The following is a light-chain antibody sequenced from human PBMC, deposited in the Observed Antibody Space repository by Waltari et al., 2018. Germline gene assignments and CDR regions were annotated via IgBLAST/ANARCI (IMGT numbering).Light chain of an antibody. CDR1: QSISSY. CDR3: QQTYSTPWYT. V-gene: IGKV1-39*01. J-gene: IGKJ2*01. Sequence: DIQMTQSPSSLSASVGDRVTITCRASQSISSYLNWYQQKPGKAPKILIYAAFSLQSGVPSRFSGGGSGTDFTLTISSLQPEDFATYYCQQTYSTPWYTFGQGTKLEIK. CDR2: AAF.